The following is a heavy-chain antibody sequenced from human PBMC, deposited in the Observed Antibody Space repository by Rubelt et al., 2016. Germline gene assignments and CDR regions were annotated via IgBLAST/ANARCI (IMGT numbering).Heavy chain of an antibody. CDR3: TTDLSKYYDFWSGYYGLLLGFDY. J-gene: IGHJ4*02. CDR2: SGGST. V-gene: IGHV3-53*01. Sequence: SGGSTYYADSVKGRFTISRDNSKNTLYLQMNSLKTEDTAVYYCTTDLSKYYDFWSGYYGLLLGFDYWGQGTLVTVSS. D-gene: IGHD3-3*01.